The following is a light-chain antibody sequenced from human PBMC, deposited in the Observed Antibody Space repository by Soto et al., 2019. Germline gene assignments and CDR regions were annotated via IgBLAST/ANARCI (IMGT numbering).Light chain of an antibody. CDR2: DVS. Sequence: QSALTQPASVSGSPGQSITISCTGTSSDVGGYNYVSWYQQHPGKAPKLMIYDVSNRPSGVSNRFSHSKSGNTASLTISRLQAEDEADYSYRSHLLSSAFFVVLGGGTNLTVL. CDR1: SSDVGGYNY. CDR3: RSHLLSSAFFVV. J-gene: IGLJ2*01. V-gene: IGLV2-14*01.